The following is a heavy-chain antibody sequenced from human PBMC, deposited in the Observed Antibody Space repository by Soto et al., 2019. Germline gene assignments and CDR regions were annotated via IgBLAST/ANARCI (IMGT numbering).Heavy chain of an antibody. CDR2: ISAYNGNT. CDR3: ARVRNYDFWSGYYTGDY. V-gene: IGHV1-18*01. CDR1: GYTFTSDA. J-gene: IGHJ4*02. Sequence: GASVKVSCKASGYTFTSDAISWVRQAPGQGLEWVGWISAYNGNTKFAQKLQGRVTMTTDTSTSTAYMELRSLRSDDTAVYYCARVRNYDFWSGYYTGDYWGQGTLVTVSS. D-gene: IGHD3-3*01.